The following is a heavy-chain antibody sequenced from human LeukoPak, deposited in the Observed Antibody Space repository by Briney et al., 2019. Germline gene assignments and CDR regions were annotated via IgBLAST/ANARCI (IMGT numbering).Heavy chain of an antibody. CDR1: GFTDSSNY. J-gene: IGHJ4*02. V-gene: IGHV3-66*01. Sequence: GGSLRLSCAASGFTDSSNYMSWVRQAPGKGLEWVSVIYSGGSTYYADSVKGRFTISRDNSKNTLYLQMNSLRAEDTAVYYCARGGMGGSYFDFDYWGQGTLVTVSS. D-gene: IGHD1-26*01. CDR3: ARGGMGGSYFDFDY. CDR2: IYSGGST.